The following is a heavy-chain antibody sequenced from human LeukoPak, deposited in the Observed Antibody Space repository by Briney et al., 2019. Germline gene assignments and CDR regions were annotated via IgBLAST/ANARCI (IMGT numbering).Heavy chain of an antibody. CDR2: ISYDGRKE. D-gene: IGHD3-10*01. Sequence: GGSLRLSCAASGFNFSNYAMHWVRQAPGKGLEWVAVISYDGRKEYSADSVKGRFTISRDNSKNTLYLQMNSLRAEDTAVYYCARGGSGTYYFDYWGQGTLVTVSS. J-gene: IGHJ4*02. CDR1: GFNFSNYA. V-gene: IGHV3-30*04. CDR3: ARGGSGTYYFDY.